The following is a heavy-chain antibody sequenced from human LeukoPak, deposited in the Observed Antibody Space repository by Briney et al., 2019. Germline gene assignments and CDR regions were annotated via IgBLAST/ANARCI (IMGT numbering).Heavy chain of an antibody. CDR2: ITGAGSTT. J-gene: IGHJ4*02. Sequence: GGSLRLSCAASGFTFSTFAMSWVRQDPGRGLEWVSSITGAGSTTYYPESVKGRFTISRDNSKNTLYLQMNSLRAEDTAVYYCARGAPIVPEYWGQGTLVTVSS. CDR1: GFTFSTFA. CDR3: ARGAPIVPEY. V-gene: IGHV3-23*01. D-gene: IGHD2-8*01.